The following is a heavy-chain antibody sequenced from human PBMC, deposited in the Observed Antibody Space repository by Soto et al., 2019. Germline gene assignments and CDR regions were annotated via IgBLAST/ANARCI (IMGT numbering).Heavy chain of an antibody. V-gene: IGHV1-24*01. CDR2: FDPEDGET. CDR1: GYTLTELS. Sequence: QVQLVQSGAEVKKPGASVKVSCKVSGYTLTELSMHWVRQAPGKGLEWMGGFDPEDGETIYAQKFQGRVTITADESTSTAYMELSSLRSEDTAVYYCARDLEYCSSTSCGNLDWFDPWGQGTLVTVSS. J-gene: IGHJ5*02. D-gene: IGHD2-2*01. CDR3: ARDLEYCSSTSCGNLDWFDP.